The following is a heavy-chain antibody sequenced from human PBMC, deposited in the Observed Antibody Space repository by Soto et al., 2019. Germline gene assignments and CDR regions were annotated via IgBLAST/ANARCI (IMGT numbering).Heavy chain of an antibody. CDR2: ISHGATRK. CDR1: RFTLSDYG. J-gene: IGHJ4*02. Sequence: GGSLRLSCGASRFTLSDYGIHWVRQAPGKGLEWVAGISHGATRKSYSGSVKGRFIISRDNSKKMLYLQLNSLRREDTAVYYCAKDWVGGSNRYQLDYWGRGTLVTVSS. D-gene: IGHD4-4*01. CDR3: AKDWVGGSNRYQLDY. V-gene: IGHV3-30*18.